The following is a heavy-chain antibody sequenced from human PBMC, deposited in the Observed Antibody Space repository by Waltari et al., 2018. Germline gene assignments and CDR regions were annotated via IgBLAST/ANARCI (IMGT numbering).Heavy chain of an antibody. CDR1: GLILSYYA. CDR3: IRPFEMGID. V-gene: IGHV3-73*01. J-gene: IGHJ4*02. CDR2: IRSRFKGDAT. D-gene: IGHD7-27*01. Sequence: EVQLVESGGALVQPGGSLKLSCAAYGLILSYYAIHWVRQASGKGPEWVGRIRSRFKGDATAYGESVQGMFTISRDDSKNTVYLEMNSLKTDDTAVYYCIRPFEMGIDWGQGTLVTVSS.